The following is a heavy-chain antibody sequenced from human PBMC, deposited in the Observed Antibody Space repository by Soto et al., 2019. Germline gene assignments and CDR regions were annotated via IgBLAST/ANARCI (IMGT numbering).Heavy chain of an antibody. V-gene: IGHV1-69*01. D-gene: IGHD6-13*01. CDR2: IIPLFGTT. J-gene: IGHJ5*02. Sequence: QVQLVQSGSEVKMPGSSVKVSCKTSGGTFSRHAINWVRQAPGQGLEWMGGIIPLFGTTNYAQKFTGRVTISADESSSTAYMELSSLTSEDAAVYYCARAAIHGSSWYCWFAPWGQGTLVTVSS. CDR3: ARAAIHGSSWYCWFAP. CDR1: GGTFSRHA.